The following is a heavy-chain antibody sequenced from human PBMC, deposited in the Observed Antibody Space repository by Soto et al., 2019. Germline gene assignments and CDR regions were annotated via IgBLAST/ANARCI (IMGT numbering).Heavy chain of an antibody. V-gene: IGHV1-18*01. Sequence: QVQLVQSGAEVKKPGASVKVSCKASGYTFTNYGISWVRQAPGQGLEWMGWISAYNGNTNYAQKFQGRVTMTTDTPTSPGYMERRGRGSDAGAVYYWGGGGGGGRFGGGRALDYWGQGTLVTVSS. D-gene: IGHD3-16*01. CDR2: ISAYNGNT. J-gene: IGHJ4*02. CDR1: GYTFTNYG. CDR3: GGGGGGGRFGGGRALDY.